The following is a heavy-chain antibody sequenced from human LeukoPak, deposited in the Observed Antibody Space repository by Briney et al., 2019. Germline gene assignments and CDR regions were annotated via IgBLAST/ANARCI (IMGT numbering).Heavy chain of an antibody. CDR2: ISAYNGNT. J-gene: IGHJ6*03. V-gene: IGHV1-18*01. Sequence: GATVKVSCKASGYTFTSYGISWVRQAPGQGLEWMGWISAYNGNTNYAQKLQGRVTMTTDTSTSTAYMELRSLRSDDTAVYYCARGPYCSSTSCYTWGYYYYYMDVWGKGTTVTVSS. CDR1: GYTFTSYG. CDR3: ARGPYCSSTSCYTWGYYYYYMDV. D-gene: IGHD2-2*02.